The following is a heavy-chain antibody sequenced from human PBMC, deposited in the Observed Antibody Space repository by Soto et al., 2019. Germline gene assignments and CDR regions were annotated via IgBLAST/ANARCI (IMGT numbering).Heavy chain of an antibody. CDR1: GYTFSNYY. D-gene: IGHD1-7*01. CDR2: IFPKDGVT. J-gene: IGHJ4*02. CDR3: ASENYYYDN. V-gene: IGHV1-2*02. Sequence: QVQLVQSGAEVKKPGASVKVSCKTSGYTFSNYYMHWVRQAPGQGLEWMGWIFPKDGVTYYVQTFQGRVTMTRDTSITTVYLELSSLRSDDTAVYFCASENYYYDNWGQGTLVTVSS.